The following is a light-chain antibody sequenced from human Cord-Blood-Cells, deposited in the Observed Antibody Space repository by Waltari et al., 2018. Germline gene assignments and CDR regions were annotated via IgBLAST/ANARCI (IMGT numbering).Light chain of an antibody. Sequence: SYELTQPPSVSVSPAQTATITRSGDKLGDKYVCVYQQKPGQSPVLVIYQDSKRPSGIPERFSGSNSGNTATLTISGTQAMDEADYYCQAWDSSTVVFGGGTKLTVL. CDR2: QDS. CDR1: KLGDKY. J-gene: IGLJ2*01. CDR3: QAWDSSTVV. V-gene: IGLV3-1*01.